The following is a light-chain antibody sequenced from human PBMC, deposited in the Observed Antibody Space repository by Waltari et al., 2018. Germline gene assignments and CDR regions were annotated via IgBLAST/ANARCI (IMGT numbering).Light chain of an antibody. J-gene: IGLJ3*02. CDR3: QSGGHGTWV. CDR2: VNSDGRH. V-gene: IGLV4-69*01. CDR1: SGHSSNI. Sequence: QLVLTQSPSASASLGASVRLTCTLDSGHSSNIIAWHQQQPQKGPRYLMKVNSDGRHSQGDAVPDRFSGSGSGAGRYLTIASVQSEDEADYYCQSGGHGTWVFGGGTKLTVL.